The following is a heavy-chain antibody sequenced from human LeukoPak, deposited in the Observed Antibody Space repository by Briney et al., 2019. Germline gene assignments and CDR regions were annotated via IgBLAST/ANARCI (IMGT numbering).Heavy chain of an antibody. D-gene: IGHD5-24*01. J-gene: IGHJ6*02. CDR1: GYTLTELS. Sequence: ASVKVSCKVSGYTLTELSMHWVRQAPGKGLEWMGGFDPEDGETIYAQKFQGRVTMTEDTSTDTAYMELSSLRSEDTAVYYCATNYLSHRRYYYGMDVWGQGTTVTVSS. CDR2: FDPEDGET. CDR3: ATNYLSHRRYYYGMDV. V-gene: IGHV1-24*01.